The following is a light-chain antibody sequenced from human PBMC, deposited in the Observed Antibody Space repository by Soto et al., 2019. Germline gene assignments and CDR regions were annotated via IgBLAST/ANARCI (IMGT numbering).Light chain of an antibody. V-gene: IGLV2-8*01. CDR2: EVS. CDR3: SSYAGSKYV. CDR1: SSDVGGYNF. J-gene: IGLJ1*01. Sequence: QSVLTQPPSASGSPGQSVTISCTGTSSDVGGYNFVSWYQQKPGKAPKAIIYEVSKRPSGVPDRFSGSKSGNTASLTVSGLQAEDEADYYCSSYAGSKYVFGTGTKLTVL.